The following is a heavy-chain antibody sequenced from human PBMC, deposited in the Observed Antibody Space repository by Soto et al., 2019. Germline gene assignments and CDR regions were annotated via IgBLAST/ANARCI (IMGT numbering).Heavy chain of an antibody. J-gene: IGHJ5*02. CDR3: ARGTVTSGRWFGP. D-gene: IGHD4-17*01. CDR2: ISSINGNT. Sequence: QAHLVQSETEVKEPGASVKVSCKTSASTFTGYTINWVRQAPGQGLEWMGWISSINGNTEYARKFQGRLTMTTNTSATTAYMELKNLRSDDTAVYFCARGTVTSGRWFGPWGQGTLVTVSS. V-gene: IGHV1-18*04. CDR1: ASTFTGYT.